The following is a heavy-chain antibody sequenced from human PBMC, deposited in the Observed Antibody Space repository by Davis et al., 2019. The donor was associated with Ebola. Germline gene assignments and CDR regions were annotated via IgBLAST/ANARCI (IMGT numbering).Heavy chain of an antibody. J-gene: IGHJ4*02. Sequence: GESLKISCAASGFTFSSYAMSWVRQAPGKGLEWVSAISGSGGRTYYADSVKGRFSISRDNSKNTVYLQMNSLRADDTAVYYCAKDKCSGGSCYSGLDYWGQGTLVTVSS. CDR3: AKDKCSGGSCYSGLDY. V-gene: IGHV3-23*01. CDR1: GFTFSSYA. D-gene: IGHD2-15*01. CDR2: ISGSGGRT.